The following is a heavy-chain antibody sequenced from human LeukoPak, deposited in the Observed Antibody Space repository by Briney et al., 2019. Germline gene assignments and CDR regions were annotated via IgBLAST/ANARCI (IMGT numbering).Heavy chain of an antibody. CDR1: GGSISTYY. D-gene: IGHD1-26*01. CDR2: IYYSGYT. Sequence: SETLSLTCTVSGGSISTYYWSWFRQPPGKGLEWIGYIYYSGYTNYIPSLKSRVTISLDTSKNQFSLSLSSVTAADTAVYYCARDHNSGSYYYYYYMDVWGKGTTVTVSS. J-gene: IGHJ6*03. CDR3: ARDHNSGSYYYYYYMDV. V-gene: IGHV4-59*01.